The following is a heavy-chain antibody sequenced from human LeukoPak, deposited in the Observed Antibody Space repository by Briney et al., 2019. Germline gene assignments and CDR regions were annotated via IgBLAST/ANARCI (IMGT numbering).Heavy chain of an antibody. J-gene: IGHJ4*02. V-gene: IGHV4-34*01. CDR3: ARALPGGSGYGFFDY. CDR1: GGSFSGYY. Sequence: PSETLSLTCAVYGGSFSGYYWSRIRQPPGKGLEWIGEINHSGSTNYNPSLKSRVTISVDTSKNQFSLKLSSVTAADTAVYYCARALPGGSGYGFFDYWGQGTLVTVSS. CDR2: INHSGST. D-gene: IGHD5-12*01.